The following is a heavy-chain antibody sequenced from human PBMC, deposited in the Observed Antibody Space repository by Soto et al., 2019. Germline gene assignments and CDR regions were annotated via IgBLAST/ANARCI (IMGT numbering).Heavy chain of an antibody. CDR2: FKAGNDTT. V-gene: IGHV1-3*01. CDR3: AREPALGGSSTSSDYGSFWGFDP. J-gene: IGHJ5*02. Sequence: PLVKVSFKASGYTFTRYAMHWVRQAPGQRLEWMGWFKAGNDTTKYSQKFQGRVTLTRDTSASTAYMEVSSLRSEDTAVYYGAREPALGGSSTSSDYGSFWGFDPWGQGTLVTVSS. D-gene: IGHD2-2*01. CDR1: GYTFTRYA.